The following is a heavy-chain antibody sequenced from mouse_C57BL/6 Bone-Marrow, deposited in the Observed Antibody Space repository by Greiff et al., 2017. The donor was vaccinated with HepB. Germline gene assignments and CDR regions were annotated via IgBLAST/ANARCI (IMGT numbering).Heavy chain of an antibody. CDR3: AREEPKLRRGDY. CDR2: IDPSDSYT. CDR1: GYTFTSYW. Sequence: VQLQQSGAELVMPGASVKLSCKASGYTFTSYWMHWVKQRPGQGLEWIGEIDPSDSYTNYNQKFKGKSTLTVDKSSSTAYMQLSSLTSEDSAVYYCAREEPKLRRGDYWGQGTTLTVSS. V-gene: IGHV1-69*01. D-gene: IGHD2-4*01. J-gene: IGHJ2*01.